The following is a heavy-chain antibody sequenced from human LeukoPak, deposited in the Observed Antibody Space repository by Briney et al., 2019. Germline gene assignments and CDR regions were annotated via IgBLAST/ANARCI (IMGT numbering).Heavy chain of an antibody. CDR3: ARLPDLVAGTGAWFDP. D-gene: IGHD6-19*01. J-gene: IGHJ5*02. V-gene: IGHV5-51*01. CDR2: IYPGDSDT. CDR1: GYSFTDYL. Sequence: GESLKISCKGSGYSFTDYLVAWVRQMPGKGLEWMGIIYPGDSDTRYSPSFQGHVTISADKSISTAYLQWSSLKASDTAMYYCARLPDLVAGTGAWFDPWGQGTLVTVSS.